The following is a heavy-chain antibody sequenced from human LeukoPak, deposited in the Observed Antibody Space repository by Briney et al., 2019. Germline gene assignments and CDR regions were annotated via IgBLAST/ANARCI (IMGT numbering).Heavy chain of an antibody. D-gene: IGHD2-2*01. V-gene: IGHV3-64*01. Sequence: GGSLRLSCAASGFTFSSSAMHWVRQAPGKGLEYVSTISTNEITTYYANSEKGRFTISRDNSKNTLYLQMGSLRAEDMAVYYCARGAPHCSKTSCYSYYYGMDVWGQGTTVTVSS. CDR1: GFTFSSSA. CDR2: ISTNEITT. J-gene: IGHJ6*02. CDR3: ARGAPHCSKTSCYSYYYGMDV.